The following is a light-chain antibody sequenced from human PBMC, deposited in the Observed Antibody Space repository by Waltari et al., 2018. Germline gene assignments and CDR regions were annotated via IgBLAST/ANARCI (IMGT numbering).Light chain of an antibody. CDR1: QSVSRT. J-gene: IGKJ1*01. V-gene: IGKV3-20*01. Sequence: EIVLTQSPGTLSLSPGERATLSCRASQSVSRTLAWYQQKPGQAPSLLIYDASIRATGIPDRFSGSGSGTDFSLTISRLEPEDFAVYYCQKYGTLPATFGQGTKVEIK. CDR3: QKYGTLPAT. CDR2: DAS.